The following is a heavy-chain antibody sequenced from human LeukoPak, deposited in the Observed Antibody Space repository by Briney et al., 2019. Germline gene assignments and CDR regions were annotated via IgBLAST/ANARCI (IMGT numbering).Heavy chain of an antibody. Sequence: GGSLRLSCAASGFPFSSYGMHWVRQAPGKGLEWVAFIRYDGSNKYYADSVKGRFTISRDNSKNTLYLQMNSLRAEDTAVYYCAKDQGGCSSTSCYRVFDYWGQGTLVTVSS. CDR3: AKDQGGCSSTSCYRVFDY. D-gene: IGHD2-2*02. V-gene: IGHV3-30*02. CDR1: GFPFSSYG. CDR2: IRYDGSNK. J-gene: IGHJ4*02.